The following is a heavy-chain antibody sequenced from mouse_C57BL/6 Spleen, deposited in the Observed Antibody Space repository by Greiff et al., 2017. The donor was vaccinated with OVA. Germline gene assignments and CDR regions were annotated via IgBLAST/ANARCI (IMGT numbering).Heavy chain of an antibody. CDR2: ISDGGSYT. CDR3: AREGTTVGYYFDY. D-gene: IGHD1-1*01. Sequence: EVNVVESGGGLVKPGGSLKLSCAASGFTFSSYAMSWVRQTPEKRLEWVATISDGGSYTYYPDNVKGRFTISRDNAKNNLYLQMSHLKSEDTAMYYCAREGTTVGYYFDYWGQGTTLTVSS. V-gene: IGHV5-4*01. J-gene: IGHJ2*01. CDR1: GFTFSSYA.